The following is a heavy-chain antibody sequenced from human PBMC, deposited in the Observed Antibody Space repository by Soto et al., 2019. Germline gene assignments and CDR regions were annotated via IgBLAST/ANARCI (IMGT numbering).Heavy chain of an antibody. J-gene: IGHJ4*02. D-gene: IGHD3-22*01. CDR2: IIPIFGTA. CDR1: GGTFSSYA. Sequence: VKVPGNASGGTFSSYAISGVLQAPLQRLDGMGGIIPIFGTANYAQKFQGRVTITADESTSTAYMELSSLRSEDTAVYYCARDRFSFYYDSSGYYNFDYWGQGNLVNV. V-gene: IGHV1-69*13. CDR3: ARDRFSFYYDSSGYYNFDY.